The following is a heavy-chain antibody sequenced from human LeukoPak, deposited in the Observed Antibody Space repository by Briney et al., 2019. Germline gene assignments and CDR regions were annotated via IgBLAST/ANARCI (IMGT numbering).Heavy chain of an antibody. CDR2: MSYDGSNK. J-gene: IGHJ4*02. D-gene: IGHD3-10*01. V-gene: IGHV3-30*03. CDR3: ARALQPLLLWFGELND. Sequence: GGSLRLSCAASGFTFSSYGMSWVRQAPGKGLEWVAVMSYDGSNKYYADSVKGRFTISRDNSKNTLYLQMNSLRAEDTAVYYCARALQPLLLWFGELNDWGQGTLVTVSS. CDR1: GFTFSSYG.